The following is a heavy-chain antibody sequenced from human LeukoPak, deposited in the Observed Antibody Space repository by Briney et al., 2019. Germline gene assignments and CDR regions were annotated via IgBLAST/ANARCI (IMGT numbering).Heavy chain of an antibody. D-gene: IGHD6-13*01. Sequence: GGSLRLSCAASGFTVSSNYMSWVRQAPGKGLERVSVIYSGGSTYYADSVKGRFTISRDNSKNTLYLQMNSLRAEDTAVYYCARSSLIAAGGYYYYYGMDVWGQGTTVTVSS. CDR1: GFTVSSNY. CDR3: ARSSLIAAGGYYYYYGMDV. V-gene: IGHV3-53*01. J-gene: IGHJ6*02. CDR2: IYSGGST.